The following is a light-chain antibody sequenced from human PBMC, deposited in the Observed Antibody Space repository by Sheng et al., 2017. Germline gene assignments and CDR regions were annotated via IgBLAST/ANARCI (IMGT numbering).Light chain of an antibody. Sequence: EIVLTQSPATLSLSPGERATLSCRASQSVSTFLAWYQQRRGQAPRLLIYDTSRRATGIPDRFSGSGSGTDFTLTISRLEPEDFAVYYCQQYGSSLVTFGGGTKVDMK. V-gene: IGKV3-20*01. CDR1: QSVSTF. CDR2: DTS. CDR3: QQYGSSLVT. J-gene: IGKJ4*01.